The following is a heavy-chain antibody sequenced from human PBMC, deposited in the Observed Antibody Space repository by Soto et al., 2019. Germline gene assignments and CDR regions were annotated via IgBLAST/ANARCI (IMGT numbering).Heavy chain of an antibody. J-gene: IGHJ4*02. V-gene: IGHV4-31*01. CDR2: IYYSGST. CDR1: GGSISSGGYY. CDR3: ARFYPYYFDY. Sequence: QVQLQESGPGLVKPSQTLSLTCTVSGGSISSGGYYWSWIRQHPGKGLEWIGYIYYSGSTYYNPSLKXPVXIXADTSKNQFSLKLSSVTAADTAVYYCARFYPYYFDYWGQGTLVTVSS.